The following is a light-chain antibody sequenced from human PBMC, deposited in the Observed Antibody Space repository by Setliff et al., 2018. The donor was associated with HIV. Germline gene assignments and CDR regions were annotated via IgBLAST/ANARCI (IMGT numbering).Light chain of an antibody. V-gene: IGLV2-14*03. Sequence: QSALTQPASVSGSPGQSITVSCTGTSSDIGAFDFVSWYRQHPGKAPKLIIFDVSSRPSGVSNRFSGSKFGNTASLTISGLQIEDEADYYCDSYTNRGIYVFGTGTKVTVL. CDR3: DSYTNRGIYV. J-gene: IGLJ1*01. CDR2: DVS. CDR1: SSDIGAFDF.